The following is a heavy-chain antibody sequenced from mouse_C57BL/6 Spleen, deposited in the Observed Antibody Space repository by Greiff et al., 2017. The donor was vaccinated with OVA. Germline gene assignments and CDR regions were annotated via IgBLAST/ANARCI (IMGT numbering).Heavy chain of an antibody. Sequence: QVQLQQPGAELVRPGSSVKLSCKASGYTFTSYWMHWVKQRPIQGLEWIGNIDPSASETHSNQKFKDKATLTVDKSSSTAYMQLSSLTSEDSAVYYCARVYSNFFDYWGQGTTLTVSS. CDR3: ARVYSNFFDY. V-gene: IGHV1-52*01. J-gene: IGHJ2*01. CDR1: GYTFTSYW. CDR2: IDPSASET. D-gene: IGHD2-5*01.